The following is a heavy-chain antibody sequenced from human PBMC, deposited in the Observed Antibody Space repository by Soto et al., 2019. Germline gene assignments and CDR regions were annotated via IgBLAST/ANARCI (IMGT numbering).Heavy chain of an antibody. CDR2: INAGNGNT. Sequence: QVQLVQSGAEVKKPGASVKVSCKASGYTFTSYAMHWVRQAPGQRLEWMGWINAGNGNTKYSQKFQGRVTITRDTSASTAYMELSSLRSEDTAVYYCAREGGERVTGDFDYWGQGTLVTVSS. CDR1: GYTFTSYA. J-gene: IGHJ4*02. CDR3: AREGGERVTGDFDY. V-gene: IGHV1-3*01. D-gene: IGHD3-16*01.